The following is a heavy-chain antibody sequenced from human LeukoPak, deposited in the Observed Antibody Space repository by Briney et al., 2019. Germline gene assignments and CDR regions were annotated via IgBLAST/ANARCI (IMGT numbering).Heavy chain of an antibody. CDR1: GFTFSNYA. Sequence: PGGSLRLSCAASGFTFSNYAMTWVRQAPGKGLEWVSAITATSDTTYHVDSVKGRFTISRDNSKDTLYLQMNSLRAEDTALYYCAKRRSYSGYDIDYWGQGTLVTVSS. J-gene: IGHJ4*02. CDR2: ITATSDTT. V-gene: IGHV3-23*01. CDR3: AKRRSYSGYDIDY. D-gene: IGHD5-12*01.